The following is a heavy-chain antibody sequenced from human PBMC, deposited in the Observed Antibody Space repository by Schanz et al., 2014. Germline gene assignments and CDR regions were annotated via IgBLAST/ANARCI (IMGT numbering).Heavy chain of an antibody. D-gene: IGHD2-15*01. Sequence: EVQLVESGGGLVQPGGSLRLSRAASGFIFSSYGLHWVRQAPGKGLESVSAINRDGDSTYYANSVKGRFTISRDNSKNALYLQMGSLRTEDMAVYYCARVGGYCSGSSCYGAFDYWGQGTLVTVSS. CDR2: INRDGDST. J-gene: IGHJ4*02. CDR3: ARVGGYCSGSSCYGAFDY. V-gene: IGHV3-64*01. CDR1: GFIFSSYG.